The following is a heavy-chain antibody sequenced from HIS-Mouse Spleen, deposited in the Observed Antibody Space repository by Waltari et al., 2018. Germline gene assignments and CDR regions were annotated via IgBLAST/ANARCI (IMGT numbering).Heavy chain of an antibody. D-gene: IGHD7-27*01. J-gene: IGHJ2*01. Sequence: QVQLQQWGAGLLKPSETLSLTCAVYGGSFSGYSWRWIRQPPGKGLEWIGEINHSGSTNYNPSLKSRVTISVDTSKNQFSLKLSSVTAADTAVYYCARVRTGDPSYWYFDLWGRGTLVTVSS. CDR1: GGSFSGYS. CDR2: INHSGST. CDR3: ARVRTGDPSYWYFDL. V-gene: IGHV4-34*01.